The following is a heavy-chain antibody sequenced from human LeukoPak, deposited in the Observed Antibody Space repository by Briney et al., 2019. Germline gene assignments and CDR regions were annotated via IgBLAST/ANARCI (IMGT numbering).Heavy chain of an antibody. J-gene: IGHJ6*03. D-gene: IGHD1-1*01. V-gene: IGHV3-53*01. CDR3: ASTTRGGTYYYYMGV. CDR2: IYSGGST. Sequence: GGSLRLSCAASGFTVRSNYMTSVRQAPGKGVEGVSVIYSGGSTYYADPVNGRFTVSRGNSKYTLYLQMNSLRAEDSAVYYCASTTRGGTYYYYMGVWGKGTTVTISS. CDR1: GFTVRSNY.